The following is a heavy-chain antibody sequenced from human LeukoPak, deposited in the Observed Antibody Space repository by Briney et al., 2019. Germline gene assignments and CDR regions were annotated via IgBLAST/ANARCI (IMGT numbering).Heavy chain of an antibody. V-gene: IGHV3-11*04. J-gene: IGHJ4*02. CDR3: AREGIAAAGLNDY. Sequence: GGSLRLSCAASGFTFSDYYMSWIRQAPGKGLEWVSYISSSGSTIYYADSVKGRFIISRDNSKNTLYLQMNSLRAEDTAAYYCAREGIAAAGLNDYWGQGTLVTVSS. CDR1: GFTFSDYY. D-gene: IGHD6-13*01. CDR2: ISSSGSTI.